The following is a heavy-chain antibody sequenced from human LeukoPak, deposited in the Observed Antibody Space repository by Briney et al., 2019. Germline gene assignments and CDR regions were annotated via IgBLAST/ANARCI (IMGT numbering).Heavy chain of an antibody. Sequence: ASVTVSCKASGGTFSSYAISWVRQAPGQGLEWMGGIIPIFGTANYAQKFQGRVTITADESTSTAYMELSSLRSEDTAVYYCARDPDISTNWFDPWGQGTLVTVSS. D-gene: IGHD3-9*01. CDR2: IIPIFGTA. CDR1: GGTFSSYA. CDR3: ARDPDISTNWFDP. J-gene: IGHJ5*02. V-gene: IGHV1-69*01.